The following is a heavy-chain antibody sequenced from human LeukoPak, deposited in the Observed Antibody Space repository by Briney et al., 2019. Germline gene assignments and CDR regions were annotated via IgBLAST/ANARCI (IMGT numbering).Heavy chain of an antibody. D-gene: IGHD3/OR15-3a*01. CDR3: AKHFCTGLDCSLFDS. V-gene: IGHV3-23*01. J-gene: IGHJ4*02. CDR1: GFAMSHYG. CDR2: IRSAVETT. Sequence: GGSLRLSCAASGFAMSHYGVSWVRQAPGKGLEWISGIRSAVETTHYADSVKGRFIISRDDSKNALSLQLNSLRPEDTALYYCAKHFCTGLDCSLFDSWGQGTLVTVSS.